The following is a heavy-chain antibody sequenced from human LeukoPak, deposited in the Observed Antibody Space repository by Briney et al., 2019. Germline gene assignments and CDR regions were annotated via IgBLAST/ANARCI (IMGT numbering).Heavy chain of an antibody. CDR2: IIPIFGTP. V-gene: IGHV1-69*05. CDR3: ARSPPSTELLYYFDY. Sequence: SVKVSCKASGGTFSSYALSWVRQAPGHGPEWMGGIIPIFGTPHYAQMFQGRVTITTDESTSTAYMELSSLRSEDTAVYYCARSPPSTELLYYFDYWGQGTLVTVSS. J-gene: IGHJ4*02. D-gene: IGHD2-15*01. CDR1: GGTFSSYA.